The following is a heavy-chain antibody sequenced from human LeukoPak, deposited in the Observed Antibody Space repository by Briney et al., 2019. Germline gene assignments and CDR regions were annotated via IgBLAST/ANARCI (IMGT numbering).Heavy chain of an antibody. V-gene: IGHV3-66*01. Sequence: GGSLRLSCAASGFTVSSNYMSWVRQAPGKGLEWVSVIYSGGSTYCADPVKGRFTISRDNSKNTLYLQMNSLRAEDTAVYYCAREFSGYDGWGFDYWGQGTLVTVSS. D-gene: IGHD5-12*01. CDR3: AREFSGYDGWGFDY. CDR2: IYSGGST. CDR1: GFTVSSNY. J-gene: IGHJ4*02.